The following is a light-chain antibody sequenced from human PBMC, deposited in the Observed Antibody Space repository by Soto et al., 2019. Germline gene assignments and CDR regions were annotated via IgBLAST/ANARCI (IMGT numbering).Light chain of an antibody. Sequence: EIVLTQSPGTLSLSPGERATLSCRASQSVSSSYLAWYQQKPGQAPRLLIYAASTRATGIPDRFSGSGSGTDFTLTISSLEPADFAVYYCQQYDNSLYTFGQGTKLEIK. CDR1: QSVSSSY. V-gene: IGKV3-20*01. J-gene: IGKJ2*01. CDR3: QQYDNSLYT. CDR2: AAS.